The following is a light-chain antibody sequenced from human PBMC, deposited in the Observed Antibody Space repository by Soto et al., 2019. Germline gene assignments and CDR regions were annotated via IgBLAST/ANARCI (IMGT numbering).Light chain of an antibody. CDR2: DND. Sequence: QSVLTQPPSVSAAPGQKVTISCSGSSSNIGKNYVSWYQQFPGTAPKLLIYDNDKRPSGIPDRFSRSKSGTSATLGIAGLQTGDEADYYCGAWDSSLTAGVFGGGTKVTVL. CDR1: SSNIGKNY. V-gene: IGLV1-51*01. J-gene: IGLJ3*02. CDR3: GAWDSSLTAGV.